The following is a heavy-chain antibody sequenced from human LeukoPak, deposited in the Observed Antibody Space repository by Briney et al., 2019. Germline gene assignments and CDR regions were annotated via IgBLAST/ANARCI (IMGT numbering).Heavy chain of an antibody. Sequence: PGGSLRLSCAASGFTFSTYSMNWVRQAPGKGLEWVSSIASSSNIYYADSVKGRFTISRDNAKNSLYLQMNSLRAEDTAVYYCAREDTSLVIAYWGQGTLVTVSS. CDR2: IASSSNI. V-gene: IGHV3-21*01. J-gene: IGHJ4*02. CDR3: AREDTSLVIAY. D-gene: IGHD5-18*01. CDR1: GFTFSTYS.